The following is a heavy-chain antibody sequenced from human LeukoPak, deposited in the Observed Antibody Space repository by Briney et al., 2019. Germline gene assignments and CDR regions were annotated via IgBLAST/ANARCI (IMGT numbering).Heavy chain of an antibody. Sequence: ASVKASCKAAGYSFTTFHMNWVRQAPGQGPEWMGWVNPDNGNTGFAQKFQGRVTITQNSSVTTVYMELSSLTSEDTAVYYCARDRRRFERITMVRGVLVSDKRFDIWGQGTMVTVSS. CDR2: VNPDNGNT. CDR1: GYSFTTFH. CDR3: ARDRRRFERITMVRGVLVSDKRFDI. J-gene: IGHJ3*02. D-gene: IGHD3-10*01. V-gene: IGHV1-8*03.